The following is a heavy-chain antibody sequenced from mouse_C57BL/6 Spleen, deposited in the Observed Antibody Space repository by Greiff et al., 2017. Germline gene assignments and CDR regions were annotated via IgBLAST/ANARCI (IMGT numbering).Heavy chain of an antibody. CDR1: GYSITSGYY. Sequence: EVKLLESGPGLVKPSQSLSLTCSVTGYSITSGYYWNWIRQFPGNKLEWMGYISYDGSNNYNPSLKNRISITRDTSKNQFFLKLNSVTTEDTATYYCAGDYYGSSFAYWGQGTLVTVSA. CDR3: AGDYYGSSFAY. D-gene: IGHD1-1*01. CDR2: ISYDGSN. V-gene: IGHV3-6*01. J-gene: IGHJ3*01.